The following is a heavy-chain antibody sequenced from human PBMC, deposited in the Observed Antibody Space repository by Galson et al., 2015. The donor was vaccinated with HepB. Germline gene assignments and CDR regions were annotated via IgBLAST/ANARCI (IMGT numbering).Heavy chain of an antibody. CDR3: ARGPFPYAFDI. Sequence: QSGAEVTKPGESLRISCKAPGYTFTSYGISWVRQAPGQGLEWMGWISAYNGNTNYAQRLQGRVTMTTDTSTSTAYMELRSLRSDDTAVYYCARGPFPYAFDIWGQGTMVTVSS. J-gene: IGHJ3*02. CDR1: GYTFTSYG. V-gene: IGHV1-18*01. CDR2: ISAYNGNT.